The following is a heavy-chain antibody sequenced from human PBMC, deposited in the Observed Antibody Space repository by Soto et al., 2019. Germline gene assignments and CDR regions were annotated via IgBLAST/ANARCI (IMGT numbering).Heavy chain of an antibody. V-gene: IGHV1-18*01. CDR1: GYTFTSYG. D-gene: IGHD3-22*01. J-gene: IGHJ4*02. CDR3: ARDPPTRSGSPTFDY. Sequence: QVQLVQSGAEVKKPGASVKVSCEASGYTFTSYGISWVRQAPGQGLEWLGWISPYNGYTNYAQKLQGRVTLTKDTSTSTAYMELRSLRSDDTAVYYCARDPPTRSGSPTFDYWGQGTLVTVSS. CDR2: ISPYNGYT.